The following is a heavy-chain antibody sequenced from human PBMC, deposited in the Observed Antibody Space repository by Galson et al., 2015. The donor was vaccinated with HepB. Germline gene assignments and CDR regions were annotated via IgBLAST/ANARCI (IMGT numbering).Heavy chain of an antibody. CDR2: ISYDGSNK. CDR3: AKATRVYYYYGMDV. Sequence: SLRLSCAASGFTFSSYGVHWVRQAPGKGLEWVAVISYDGSNKYYADSVKGRFTISRDNSKNTLYLQMNSLRAEDTAVYYCAKATRVYYYYGMDVWGQGTTVTVSS. V-gene: IGHV3-30*18. J-gene: IGHJ6*02. CDR1: GFTFSSYG.